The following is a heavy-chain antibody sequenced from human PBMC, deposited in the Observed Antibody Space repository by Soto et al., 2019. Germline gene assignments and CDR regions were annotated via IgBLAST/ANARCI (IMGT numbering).Heavy chain of an antibody. V-gene: IGHV4-31*03. Sequence: QVQLQESGPGLVKPSQTLSLTCTVSGGSISSGGYYWSWIRQHPGKGLEWIGYIYYSGSTYYNPSLKSRVTISVDTSKNQFSLKLSSVTAADTAVYYCARGYSGYDFRVTRDWFDPWGQGTLVTVSS. D-gene: IGHD5-12*01. CDR2: IYYSGST. CDR1: GGSISSGGYY. J-gene: IGHJ5*02. CDR3: ARGYSGYDFRVTRDWFDP.